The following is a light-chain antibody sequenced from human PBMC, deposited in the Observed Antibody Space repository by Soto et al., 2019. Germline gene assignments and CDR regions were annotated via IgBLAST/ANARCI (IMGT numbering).Light chain of an antibody. Sequence: DIQMTQSPSSLSASVGDRVTITFRASQSITSYLHWYQQKPGKAPKLLIYAASTLQSGVPSRFSGSGSGTEFTLTISSLQPDDFATYYCQQYNSYPWTFGQGTKVDI. J-gene: IGKJ1*01. CDR2: AAS. CDR3: QQYNSYPWT. V-gene: IGKV1-9*01. CDR1: QSITSY.